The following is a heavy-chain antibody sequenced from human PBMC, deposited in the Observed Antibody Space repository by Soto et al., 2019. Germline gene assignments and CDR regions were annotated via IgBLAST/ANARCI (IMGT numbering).Heavy chain of an antibody. D-gene: IGHD5-12*01. CDR1: GFTFATYT. CDR2: IIGSGGTT. V-gene: IGHV3-23*01. J-gene: IGHJ4*02. CDR3: AKNSAATIRLEYDY. Sequence: EVQLLESGGGLVQPGGSLRLSCAASGFTFATYTMSWVRQAPGKGLEWVSAIIGSGGTTYYTDSVKGRFTISRDNSKNTLFLQMNSLRGDDTALYYCAKNSAATIRLEYDYWGQGTLVTVSS.